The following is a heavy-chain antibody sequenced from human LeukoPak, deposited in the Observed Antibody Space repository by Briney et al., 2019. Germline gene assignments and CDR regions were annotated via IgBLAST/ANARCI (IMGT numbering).Heavy chain of an antibody. J-gene: IGHJ4*02. Sequence: GASVKVSCKASGYTFTSYDINWVRQAPGQGLEWMGWMNPNSGNTGYAQKFQGRVTMTRNTSISTAYMELSSLRSEDTAVYYCARARRGRKEYYFDYWGQGTLVTVSS. V-gene: IGHV1-8*01. CDR2: MNPNSGNT. D-gene: IGHD2-15*01. CDR3: ARARRGRKEYYFDY. CDR1: GYTFTSYD.